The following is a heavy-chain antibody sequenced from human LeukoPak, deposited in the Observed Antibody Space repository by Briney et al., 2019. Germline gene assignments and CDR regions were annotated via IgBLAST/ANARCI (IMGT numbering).Heavy chain of an antibody. CDR2: IYYSGST. Sequence: SETLSLTCTVSGGSISSSSYYWGWIRQPPGKGLEWIGSIYYSGSTYYNPSLKSRVTISVDTSKNQFSLKLSSVTAADTAVYYCARLSAAIALISGFDPWGQGTLVTVSS. V-gene: IGHV4-39*01. CDR3: ARLSAAIALISGFDP. D-gene: IGHD2-2*01. CDR1: GGSISSSSYY. J-gene: IGHJ5*02.